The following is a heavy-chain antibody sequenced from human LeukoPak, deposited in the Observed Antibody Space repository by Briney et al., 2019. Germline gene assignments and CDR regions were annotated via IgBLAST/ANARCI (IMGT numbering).Heavy chain of an antibody. V-gene: IGHV3-9*03. CDR1: GFTFDDYA. CDR3: AKAPLPGIAVAGPFDY. D-gene: IGHD6-19*01. CDR2: ISWNSGSI. J-gene: IGHJ4*02. Sequence: GGSLRLSCAASGFTFDDYAMHWVRQAPGKGLEWVSGISWNSGSIGYADSVKGRFTISRDNAKNSLYLQMNSLRAEDMALYYCAKAPLPGIAVAGPFDYWGQGTLVTVSS.